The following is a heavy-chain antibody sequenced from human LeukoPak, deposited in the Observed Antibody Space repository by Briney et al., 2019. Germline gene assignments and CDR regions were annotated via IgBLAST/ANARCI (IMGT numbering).Heavy chain of an antibody. CDR2: IIPIFGTA. Sequence: SVKVSCKASGGTFSSYAISWVRQAPGQGLEWMGGIIPIFGTANYAQKFQGRVTITADESTSTAYMELSSLRSEDPAVYYCATVYYYGSGSPGGFDYWGEGALVTVSS. CDR1: GGTFSSYA. CDR3: ATVYYYGSGSPGGFDY. D-gene: IGHD3-10*01. J-gene: IGHJ4*02. V-gene: IGHV1-69*13.